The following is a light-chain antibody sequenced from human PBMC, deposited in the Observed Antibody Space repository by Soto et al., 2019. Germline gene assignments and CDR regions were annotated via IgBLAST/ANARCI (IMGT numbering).Light chain of an antibody. CDR3: ETWDSNIQWG. CDR1: SGHSSYL. V-gene: IGLV4-60*02. J-gene: IGLJ3*02. Sequence: QSVLTQSSSASASLGSSVKLTCTLSSGHSSYLIAWHQQQPGKAPRYLMKLEGSGSYNKGSGVPDRYSGSGSAGDRYLTISNLPFEDEADYFCETWDSNIQWGFGGGTKLTVL. CDR2: LEGSGSY.